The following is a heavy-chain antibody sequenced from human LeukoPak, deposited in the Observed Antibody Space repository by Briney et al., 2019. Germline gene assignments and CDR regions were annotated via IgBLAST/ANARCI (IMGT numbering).Heavy chain of an antibody. Sequence: PSGTLSLTCTVSVGSLSSYYWSWIRQPTGKGLEGIGRIYTSGSTNYNPTLKSRVTMSVDTSKNQFSLKLSSVTAADTAVYYCARDWAEMATSVGFDPWGQGTLVTVSS. CDR3: ARDWAEMATSVGFDP. D-gene: IGHD5-24*01. J-gene: IGHJ5*02. V-gene: IGHV4-4*07. CDR2: IYTSGST. CDR1: VGSLSSYY.